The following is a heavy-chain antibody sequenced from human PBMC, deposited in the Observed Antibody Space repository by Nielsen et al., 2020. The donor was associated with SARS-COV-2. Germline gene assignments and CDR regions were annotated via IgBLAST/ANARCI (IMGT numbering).Heavy chain of an antibody. D-gene: IGHD4-17*01. CDR1: GFTFDHYA. Sequence: GGSLRLSCAPSGFTFDHYAMHWVRQAPGKGLEWAAGISWNSGSIGYADSVKGRFTISRDNAKNSLYLQMNSLRAEDTALYYCAKDTGTVTTGYWGQGTLVTVSS. CDR3: AKDTGTVTTGY. CDR2: ISWNSGSI. J-gene: IGHJ4*02. V-gene: IGHV3-9*01.